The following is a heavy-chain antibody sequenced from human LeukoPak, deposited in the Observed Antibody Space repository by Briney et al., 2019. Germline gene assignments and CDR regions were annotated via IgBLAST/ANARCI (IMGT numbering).Heavy chain of an antibody. CDR3: ARDEGFGLAWVGVGEPMDV. V-gene: IGHV1-18*01. CDR1: GYTFTSYG. D-gene: IGHD3-3*01. CDR2: ISAYNGNT. J-gene: IGHJ6*03. Sequence: ASVKVSCKASGYTFTSYGISWVRQAPGQGLEWMGWISAYNGNTNYAQKLQGRVTMTTDTSTSTAYMELRSLRSDDTAVYYCARDEGFGLAWVGVGEPMDVWGKGTTVTVSS.